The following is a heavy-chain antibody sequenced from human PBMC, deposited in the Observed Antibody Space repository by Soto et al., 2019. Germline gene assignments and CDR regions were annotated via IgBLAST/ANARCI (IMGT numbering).Heavy chain of an antibody. CDR2: MNPSTGNT. V-gene: IGHV1-8*02. D-gene: IGHD3-10*01. J-gene: IGHJ4*02. Sequence: QVQLVQSGPEVKKPGASVKVSCKASGYTFTSYDITWVRQATGQGLEWMGWMNPSTGNTGYPQKFQGRVTMTRNTSISTAYMELGSLTSEDTAVYFCARSRVITAASDYWGQGTRVTVSS. CDR3: ARSRVITAASDY. CDR1: GYTFTSYD.